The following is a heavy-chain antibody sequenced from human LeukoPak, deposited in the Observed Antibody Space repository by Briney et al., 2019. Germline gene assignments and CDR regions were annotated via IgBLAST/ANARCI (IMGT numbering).Heavy chain of an antibody. V-gene: IGHV4-39*01. J-gene: IGHJ6*02. Sequence: PSETLSLTCTVSGGSISSSSYYCGWIRQPPGKGLEWIGSIYYSGTTYYNPSLKSRVTISVDTSKKQFSLKLSSVTAADTAVYYCARGTFKAGLDVWGQGTTVTVSS. CDR3: ARGTFKAGLDV. D-gene: IGHD2/OR15-2a*01. CDR1: GGSISSSSYY. CDR2: IYYSGTT.